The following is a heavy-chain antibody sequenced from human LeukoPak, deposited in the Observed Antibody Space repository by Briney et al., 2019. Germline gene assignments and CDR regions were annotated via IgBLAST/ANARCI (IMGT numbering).Heavy chain of an antibody. CDR1: GFTFSNYA. Sequence: GGSLRLSCAASGFTFSNYAMNWVRQAPGKGLEWVSSIGSGGNTYYADSVKGRFTISRDNSNNTLHLQMNSLKAADTALYYCAKREVATSKYFDSWGQGTLVTVSS. J-gene: IGHJ4*02. D-gene: IGHD5-12*01. CDR3: AKREVATSKYFDS. V-gene: IGHV3-23*01. CDR2: IGSGGNT.